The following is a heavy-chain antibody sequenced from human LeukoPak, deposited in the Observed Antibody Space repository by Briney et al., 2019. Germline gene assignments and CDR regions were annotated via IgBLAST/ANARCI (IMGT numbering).Heavy chain of an antibody. CDR1: GXSISSYY. J-gene: IGHJ2*01. V-gene: IGHV4-4*07. CDR2: IRSSGDI. Sequence: SETLSLTCTVSGXSISSYYWTWIRQPAGKGLEWIGRIRSSGDIHYTPSLKSRLTMSLDTSKSQLSLNLNSVTAADTAVYYCARDWGVYAHDWYFDLWGRGTLVTVSS. CDR3: ARDWGVYAHDWYFDL. D-gene: IGHD3-16*01.